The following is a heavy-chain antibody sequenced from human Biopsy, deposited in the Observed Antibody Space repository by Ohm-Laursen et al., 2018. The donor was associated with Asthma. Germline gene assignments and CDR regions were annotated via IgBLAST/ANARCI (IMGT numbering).Heavy chain of an antibody. CDR2: ISYDGSNK. J-gene: IGHJ4*02. CDR1: GFTFSSYG. Sequence: SLRLSCAASGFTFSSYGMYWVRQAPGKGLEWVAVISYDGSNKYYADSVKGRFTISRDNSKNSVFLHTDSLRPEDTAFYYCAKVRSDWVITESFDYWGQGVLVTVSS. CDR3: AKVRSDWVITESFDY. V-gene: IGHV3-30*18. D-gene: IGHD3-22*01.